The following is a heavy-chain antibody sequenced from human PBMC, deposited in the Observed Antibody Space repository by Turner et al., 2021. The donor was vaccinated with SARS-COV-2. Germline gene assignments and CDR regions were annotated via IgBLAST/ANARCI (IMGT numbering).Heavy chain of an antibody. CDR3: ARAWRYSSSWNGYYYGMDV. Sequence: QVQLHQWGAGLLKLSATLSLTFAVYGGAFSGYYWSWIRQPPGKGLEWIGEINQSGSTNYNPSLKSRVTISVDTSKNQLSLKLSSVTAADTAVYYCARAWRYSSSWNGYYYGMDVWGQGTTVTVSS. CDR1: GGAFSGYY. J-gene: IGHJ6*02. D-gene: IGHD6-13*01. CDR2: INQSGST. V-gene: IGHV4-34*01.